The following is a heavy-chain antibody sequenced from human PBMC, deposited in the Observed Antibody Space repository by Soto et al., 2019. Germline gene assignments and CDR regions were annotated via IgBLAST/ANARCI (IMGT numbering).Heavy chain of an antibody. CDR1: GGTFSSYT. CDR3: ASQQHMVRGVITDY. J-gene: IGHJ4*02. V-gene: IGHV1-69*02. D-gene: IGHD3-10*01. CDR2: IIPILGIA. Sequence: QVQLVQSGAEVKKPGSSVKVSCKASGGTFSSYTISWVRQAPGQGLEWMGRIIPILGIANYAQKFQGRVTITADKSTSTAYMELSSLRSEDTAVYYCASQQHMVRGVITDYWGQGTLVTVSS.